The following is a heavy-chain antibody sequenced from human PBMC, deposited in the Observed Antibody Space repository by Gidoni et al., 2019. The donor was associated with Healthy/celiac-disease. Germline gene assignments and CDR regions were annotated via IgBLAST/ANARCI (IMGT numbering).Heavy chain of an antibody. CDR2: IYYSGST. J-gene: IGHJ4*02. CDR3: ASREVYDSSTDY. D-gene: IGHD3-22*01. Sequence: QLQLQESGPGLVKPSETLSLTCTVSGGSISSSSYYWGWIRQPPGKGLEWIGSIYYSGSTYYHPSLKSRVTISVDTSKNQFSLKLSSVTAADTAVYYCASREVYDSSTDYWGQGTLVTVSS. V-gene: IGHV4-39*01. CDR1: GGSISSSSYY.